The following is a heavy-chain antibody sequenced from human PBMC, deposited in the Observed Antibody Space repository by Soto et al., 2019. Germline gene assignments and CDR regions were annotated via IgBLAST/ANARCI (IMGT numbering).Heavy chain of an antibody. V-gene: IGHV3-11*01. D-gene: IGHD4-4*01. CDR2: ISSSGSTI. J-gene: IGHJ4*02. CDR3: ARAPYSNYEITIGGNFDY. Sequence: QVQLVESGGGLVKPGGSLRLSCAASGFTFSDYYMSWIRQAPGKGLEWVSYISSSGSTIYYADSVKGRFTISRDNAKNSLYLQMNSLRAEDTAVYYCARAPYSNYEITIGGNFDYWGQGTLVTVSS. CDR1: GFTFSDYY.